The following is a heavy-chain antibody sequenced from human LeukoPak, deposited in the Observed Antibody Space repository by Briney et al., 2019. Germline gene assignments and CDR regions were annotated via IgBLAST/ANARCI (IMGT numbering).Heavy chain of an antibody. J-gene: IGHJ3*02. CDR3: SINGGTYRPHALDI. D-gene: IGHD1-26*01. V-gene: IGHV3-7*01. CDR1: VFTFCTSA. Sequence: VGALRHSCAAPVFTFCTSAIIWVRQAPGKRRERVANIKQDGRETYTVDSLKGGVTLSRDKAKKSHYLQMSSLRPEDTTVYYCSINGGTYRPHALDIWGHGTMVSVSS. CDR2: IKQDGRET.